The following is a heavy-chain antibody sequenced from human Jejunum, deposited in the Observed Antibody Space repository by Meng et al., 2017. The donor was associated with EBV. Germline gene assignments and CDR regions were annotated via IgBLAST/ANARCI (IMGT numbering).Heavy chain of an antibody. Sequence: QAQLVQSGAEVKKPGASVKVSCEASGYIFASYAIHWVRQAPGQRLEWMGWINTGNGKTIYSQKFQGRVTITRDTSASTAYMDLSSLRSEDTAVYFCARKRGESGNWFDPWGQGTLGTVSS. V-gene: IGHV1-3*04. CDR3: ARKRGESGNWFDP. CDR1: GYIFASYA. D-gene: IGHD3-10*01. CDR2: INTGNGKT. J-gene: IGHJ5*02.